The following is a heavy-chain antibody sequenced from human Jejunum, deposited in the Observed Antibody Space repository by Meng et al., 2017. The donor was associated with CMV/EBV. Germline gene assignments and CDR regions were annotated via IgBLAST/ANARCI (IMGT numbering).Heavy chain of an antibody. CDR3: ARDLRSLVGAFDS. D-gene: IGHD1-26*01. Sequence: SGFSFSSDTMHWVRQAPGKGLEWVSSISSRESFIYYADSVKGRFTISRDTAKNSLYLQMNSLRAEDTAVYFCARDLRSLVGAFDSWGQGTLVTVSS. CDR1: GFSFSSDT. V-gene: IGHV3-21*01. CDR2: ISSRESFI. J-gene: IGHJ4*02.